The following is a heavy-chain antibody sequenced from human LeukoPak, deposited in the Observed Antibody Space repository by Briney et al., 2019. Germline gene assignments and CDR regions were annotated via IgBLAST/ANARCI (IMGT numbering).Heavy chain of an antibody. CDR1: GFTFSSYS. Sequence: GGSLRLSCAASGFTFSSYSMSWVRQAPGKGLEWVSSISSSSSYIYYADSVKGRFTISRDNAKNSLYLQMNSLRAEDTAVYYCAKEVHDGSGYTADYWGQGTLVTVSS. CDR2: ISSSSSYI. D-gene: IGHD3-22*01. V-gene: IGHV3-21*01. J-gene: IGHJ4*01. CDR3: AKEVHDGSGYTADY.